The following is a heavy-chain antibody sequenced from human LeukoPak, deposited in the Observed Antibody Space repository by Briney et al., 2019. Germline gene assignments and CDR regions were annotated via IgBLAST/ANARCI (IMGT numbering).Heavy chain of an antibody. CDR2: INPSGDTA. Sequence: GASVKVSCKASGFTFTTYFMHWVRQAPGQGLEWVGKINPSGDTATYTQRFQGRVTMTRDTSTSTVYMELSSLRSEDTAVYYCARGRELHAFDIWGQGTMVTVSS. J-gene: IGHJ3*02. V-gene: IGHV1-46*01. D-gene: IGHD1-26*01. CDR1: GFTFTTYF. CDR3: ARGRELHAFDI.